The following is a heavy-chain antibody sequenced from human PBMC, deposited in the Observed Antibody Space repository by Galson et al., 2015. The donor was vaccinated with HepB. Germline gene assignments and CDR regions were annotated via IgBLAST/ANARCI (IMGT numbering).Heavy chain of an antibody. J-gene: IGHJ4*02. V-gene: IGHV3-21*01. D-gene: IGHD5-18*01. CDR3: ARDAPLTAMVLLDY. CDR1: GFTFSSYS. CDR2: ISSSSSYI. Sequence: SLRLSCAASGFTFSSYSMNWVRQAPGKGLEWVSSISSSSSYIYYADSVKGRFTISRDNAKNSLHLQMNSLRAEDTAVYYCARDAPLTAMVLLDYWGQGTLVTVSS.